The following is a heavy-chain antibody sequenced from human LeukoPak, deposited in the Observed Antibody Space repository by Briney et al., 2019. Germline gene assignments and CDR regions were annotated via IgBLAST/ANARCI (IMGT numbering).Heavy chain of an antibody. J-gene: IGHJ5*02. V-gene: IGHV1-69*01. CDR1: RGTFSSYA. CDR2: TNPIFGTA. Sequence: SVKVSCKASRGTFSSYAISWVRQAPGQGLEWMGGTNPIFGTANYAQKFQGRVTISADESTSTAYMELSSLRFEDTAVYYCARDLTMVRGARYRPYNWFDAWGQGTLVTVSP. D-gene: IGHD3-10*01. CDR3: ARDLTMVRGARYRPYNWFDA.